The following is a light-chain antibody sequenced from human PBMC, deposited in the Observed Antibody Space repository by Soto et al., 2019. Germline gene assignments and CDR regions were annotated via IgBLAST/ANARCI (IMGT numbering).Light chain of an antibody. V-gene: IGLV1-44*01. Sequence: QAVVTQPPSASGTPGQRVIISCSGTASNIGRNAVNWYLQLPGTAPKVLIFRNDQRPSGVPDRFSGSRSGTSASLTITGLQSEDEADYYCLTWDDSLNGWVFGGGTKVTVL. CDR2: RND. CDR1: ASNIGRNA. J-gene: IGLJ3*02. CDR3: LTWDDSLNGWV.